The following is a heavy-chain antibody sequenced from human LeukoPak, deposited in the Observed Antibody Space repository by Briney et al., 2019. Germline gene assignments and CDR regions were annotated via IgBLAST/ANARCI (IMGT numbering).Heavy chain of an antibody. CDR3: ARLLRAAFPPPDY. CDR2: IHYRGNT. Sequence: SETLSLTCNVSGASIYGTTYFWGWIRQPPGKGLEWIGTIHYRGNTYYNPSLKSRVTISVDTSKNQFSLKLNSVPAADTAVYYCARLLRAAFPPPDYWGQGTLVTVS. CDR1: GASIYGTTYF. D-gene: IGHD2-15*01. V-gene: IGHV4-39*01. J-gene: IGHJ4*02.